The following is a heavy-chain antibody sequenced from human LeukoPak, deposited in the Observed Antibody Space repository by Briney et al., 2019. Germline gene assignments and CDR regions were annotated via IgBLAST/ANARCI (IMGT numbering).Heavy chain of an antibody. J-gene: IGHJ5*02. V-gene: IGHV3-23*01. CDR3: AKQGPDHEVRDL. Sequence: GGSLRLSCAASGFTFSSYAMSWVRQAPGKGLEWVSAISGSGGSTYYADSVKGRFTISRDNSKNTLYLQMNSLGAEDTAVYYGAKQGPDHEVRDLWGQGTLVTVSS. D-gene: IGHD3-10*01. CDR2: ISGSGGST. CDR1: GFTFSSYA.